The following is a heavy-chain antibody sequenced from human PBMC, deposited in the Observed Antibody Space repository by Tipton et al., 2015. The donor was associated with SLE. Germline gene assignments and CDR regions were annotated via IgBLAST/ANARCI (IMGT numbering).Heavy chain of an antibody. CDR2: IYHDGRT. CDR1: GGSLSSSGYY. J-gene: IGHJ3*02. Sequence: LRLSCTVSGGSLSSSGYYWGWIRQPPGKGLEWIGSIYHDGRTYYNPSLKSRVTISIDTSKNRFSLKLTPVTAADTAVYYCARHRWRWNDAFDIWGQGTMVTVSS. D-gene: IGHD5-24*01. CDR3: ARHRWRWNDAFDI. V-gene: IGHV4-39*01.